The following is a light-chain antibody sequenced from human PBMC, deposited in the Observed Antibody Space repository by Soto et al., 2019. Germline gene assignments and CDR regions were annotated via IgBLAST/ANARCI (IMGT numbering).Light chain of an antibody. CDR2: DVS. V-gene: IGLV2-14*03. J-gene: IGLJ1*01. CDR1: SSDVGGYNY. Sequence: QSALTQPASESGSPGQSITMSCTGTSSDVGGYNYVSWYQQHPGKAPKLMIYDVSNRPSGVSNRFSGSKSGNTASLTISGLQTEDESDYYCSSYTGSSTYVFGTGTKLTVL. CDR3: SSYTGSSTYV.